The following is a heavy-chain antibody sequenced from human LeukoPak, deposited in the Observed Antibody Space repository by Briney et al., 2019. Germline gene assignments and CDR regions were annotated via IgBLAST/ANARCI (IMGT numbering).Heavy chain of an antibody. CDR2: IYSGGSK. CDR3: ARGATYYYGSGSYYRPYYFDY. CDR1: GFTVSSNY. Sequence: GGSLRLSCAASGFTVSSNYMSWVRQAPGKGLEGVSVIYSGGSKYDADSVKGRFTMPRDNSKNTLYLQMNSLRAEDTAVYYCARGATYYYGSGSYYRPYYFDYWGQGTLVTVSS. V-gene: IGHV3-53*01. J-gene: IGHJ4*02. D-gene: IGHD3-10*01.